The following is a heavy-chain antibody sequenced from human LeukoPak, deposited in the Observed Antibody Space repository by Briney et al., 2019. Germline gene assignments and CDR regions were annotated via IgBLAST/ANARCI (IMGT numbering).Heavy chain of an antibody. CDR2: IYYSGST. CDR1: GGSISSYY. V-gene: IGHV4-59*01. D-gene: IGHD3-3*01. CDR3: ARGGAITIFGVVIINWFDP. J-gene: IGHJ5*02. Sequence: PSETLSLTCTVSGGSISSYYWSWIRQPPGKGLEWIGYIYYSGSTNYNPSLKSRVTISVDTSKNQLSLKLSSVTAADTAVYYCARGGAITIFGVVIINWFDPWGQGTLVTVSS.